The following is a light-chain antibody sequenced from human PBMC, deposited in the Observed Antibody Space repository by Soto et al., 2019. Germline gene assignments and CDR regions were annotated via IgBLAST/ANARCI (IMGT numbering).Light chain of an antibody. V-gene: IGLV4-69*01. CDR3: QTWGAGFWV. CDR2: LNKDGSH. J-gene: IGLJ3*02. CDR1: RGHSSNA. Sequence: QAVLTQSPSASASLGASVKLTCTLSRGHSSNAVAWHQQQPEKGPRYLMKLNKDGSHSRGDGIPDRFSGSSSGAERYLTISSLQSEDEAAYYCQTWGAGFWVFGGGTKLTVL.